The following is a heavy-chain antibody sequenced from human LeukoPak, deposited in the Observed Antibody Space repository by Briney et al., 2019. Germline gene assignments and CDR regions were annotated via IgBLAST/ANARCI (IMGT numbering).Heavy chain of an antibody. CDR3: ARGRPYSGGYRLDY. V-gene: IGHV4-39*02. Sequence: SETLSLTCTVSGDSTSSDRYYGGWVRQPPGKGLEWIGNIYYSGSTYYNPSLKSRVTMSVDTSKNQFFLKLNSVTAAGTAVYYCARGRPYSGGYRLDYWGQGTLVTVSA. D-gene: IGHD1-26*01. CDR1: GDSTSSDRYY. CDR2: IYYSGST. J-gene: IGHJ4*02.